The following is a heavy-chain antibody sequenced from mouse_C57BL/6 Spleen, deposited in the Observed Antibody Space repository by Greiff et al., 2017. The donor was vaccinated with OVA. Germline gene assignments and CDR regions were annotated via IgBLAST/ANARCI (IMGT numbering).Heavy chain of an antibody. CDR3: AREGYYYGIMDY. V-gene: IGHV1-53*01. CDR1: GYTFTGYW. Sequence: VQLQQSGTELVKPGASVKLSCKASGYTFTGYWMHWVKQRPGQGLEWIGNINPSNGGTNYNEKFKSKATLTVDKSSSTAYMQLSSLTSEDSAVYYCAREGYYYGIMDYWGQGTSVTVSS. D-gene: IGHD1-1*01. CDR2: INPSNGGT. J-gene: IGHJ4*01.